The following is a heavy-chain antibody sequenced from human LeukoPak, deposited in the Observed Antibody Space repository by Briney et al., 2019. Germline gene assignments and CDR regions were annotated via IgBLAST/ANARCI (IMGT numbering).Heavy chain of an antibody. CDR1: GFTFGTYW. J-gene: IGHJ4*02. CDR2: IKQDGSIQ. CDR3: AEDISSSGGLEC. Sequence: PGGSLRLSCAASGFTFGTYWMNWVRQAPGKGLEWVANIKQDGSIQYYVDSVRGRFTISRDNAKNSLYLQMNSLRAEDTTVYYCAEDISSSGGLECWGQGTLVTVSS. D-gene: IGHD6-6*01. V-gene: IGHV3-7*05.